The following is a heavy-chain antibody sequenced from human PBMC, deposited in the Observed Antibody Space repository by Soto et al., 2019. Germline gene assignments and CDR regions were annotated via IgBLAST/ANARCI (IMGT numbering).Heavy chain of an antibody. CDR2: ISGSGGST. D-gene: IGHD3-3*01. V-gene: IGHV3-23*01. CDR1: GFTFSSYA. J-gene: IGHJ4*02. Sequence: EVQLLESGGGLVQPGGSLRLSCAAFGFTFSSYAMSWVRQAPGKGLEWVSAISGSGGSTYYADSVKGRFTISRDNSKNTLYLQMNSLRAEDTAVYYCAKDSTYYDFWSGLSKPSGFDYWGQGTLVTVSS. CDR3: AKDSTYYDFWSGLSKPSGFDY.